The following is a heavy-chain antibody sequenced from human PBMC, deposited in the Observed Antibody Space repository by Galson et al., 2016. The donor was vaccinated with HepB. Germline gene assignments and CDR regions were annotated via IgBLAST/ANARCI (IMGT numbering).Heavy chain of an antibody. CDR1: GGSFSDYD. Sequence: SETLSLTCAVYGGSFSDYDLTWIRQPPGKGLEWIGQIGDSGSTNYNPSLKSRVPISIDTSKSQFSLKLSSVTAADTAIYYCARRVRSSGYLYERRGLRLFYHYMDVWGKGTTVTVSS. V-gene: IGHV4-34*01. J-gene: IGHJ6*03. D-gene: IGHD3-22*01. CDR2: IGDSGST. CDR3: ARRVRSSGYLYERRGLRLFYHYMDV.